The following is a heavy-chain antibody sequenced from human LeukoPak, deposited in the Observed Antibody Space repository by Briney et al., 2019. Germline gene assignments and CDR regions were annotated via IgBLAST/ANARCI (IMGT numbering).Heavy chain of an antibody. D-gene: IGHD1-14*01. V-gene: IGHV1-2*06. CDR1: GYTFTGYY. J-gene: IGHJ4*02. CDR2: INPNSGDT. CDR3: AKAKPQGSDRDFDY. Sequence: ALVKVSRKTSGYTFTGYYMHWVRQAPGQGLEWMGRINPNSGDTNYAQKFQGRVTMTGDTSITTAYMELNSLRSDDTAVYYCAKAKPQGSDRDFDYWGQGTLVTVSS.